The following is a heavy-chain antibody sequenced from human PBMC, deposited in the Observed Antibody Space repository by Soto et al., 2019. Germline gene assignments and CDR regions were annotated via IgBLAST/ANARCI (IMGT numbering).Heavy chain of an antibody. CDR2: INTNSRGT. CDR1: GYTFTGYY. Sequence: ASVKVSCKASGYTFTGYYMHWVRQAPGQGLEWMGWINTNSRGTNYAQKFQGWVTITRDTSISTAYMELSRLRSDDTAVYYCARETEDDAFDIWGQGTMVTVSS. V-gene: IGHV1-2*04. D-gene: IGHD1-1*01. J-gene: IGHJ3*02. CDR3: ARETEDDAFDI.